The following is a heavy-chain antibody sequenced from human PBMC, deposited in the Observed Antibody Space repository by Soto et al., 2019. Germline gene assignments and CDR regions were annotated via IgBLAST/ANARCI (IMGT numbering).Heavy chain of an antibody. CDR2: IYYTGST. CDR1: GGSVTSGSYQ. CDR3: ARVILDFWSGYGMDV. V-gene: IGHV4-61*01. J-gene: IGHJ6*02. D-gene: IGHD3-3*01. Sequence: QVQLQESGPRLVKPSETLSLTCTVFGGSVTSGSYQWSWIRQPPGKGLEWIGYIYYTGSTNYNPSLTSRVTISVDTSKNQFSLILTSVTAADTAVYYCARVILDFWSGYGMDVWGQGTTVTVSS.